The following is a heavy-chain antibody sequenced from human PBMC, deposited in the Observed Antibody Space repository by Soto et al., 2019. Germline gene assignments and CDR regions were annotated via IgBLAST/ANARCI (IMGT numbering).Heavy chain of an antibody. CDR1: GGSISSGGYY. V-gene: IGHV4-31*03. J-gene: IGHJ4*02. Sequence: SETLSLTCTVSGGSISSGGYYWSWIRQHPGKGLEWIGYIYYSGSTYYNPSLKSRVTISVDTSKNQFSLKLSSVTAADTAVYYCARDEAAAGMIDYWGQGTLVTVSS. CDR2: IYYSGST. CDR3: ARDEAAAGMIDY. D-gene: IGHD6-13*01.